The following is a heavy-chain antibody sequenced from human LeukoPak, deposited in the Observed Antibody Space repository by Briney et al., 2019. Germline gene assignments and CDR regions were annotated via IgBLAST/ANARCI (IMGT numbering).Heavy chain of an antibody. CDR1: GFSVSTNY. CDR3: ARDNTISGYYELGY. D-gene: IGHD3-22*01. Sequence: GGSLRLSCAASGFSVSTNYMSWVRQARGMGLECVSVISNHGTTYYADSVKGRFSISRDNSKNTVFLQMNSLRAEDTAVYYCARDNTISGYYELGYWGQGTLVTVSS. CDR2: ISNHGTT. J-gene: IGHJ4*02. V-gene: IGHV3-53*01.